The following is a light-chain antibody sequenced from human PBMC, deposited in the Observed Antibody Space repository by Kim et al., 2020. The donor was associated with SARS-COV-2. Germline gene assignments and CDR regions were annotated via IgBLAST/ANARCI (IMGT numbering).Light chain of an antibody. CDR3: QQYKSFPWT. V-gene: IGKV1-5*03. J-gene: IGKJ1*01. CDR1: QRISHW. Sequence: DIQMTQSPSTLSASVGDRVTITCRASQRISHWLAWYQQKPGKAPKLLIYKASNLESVVPSRFSGSGSGTEFTLTISSLQPDDFATYCCQQYKSFPWTFGQGTKVDIK. CDR2: KAS.